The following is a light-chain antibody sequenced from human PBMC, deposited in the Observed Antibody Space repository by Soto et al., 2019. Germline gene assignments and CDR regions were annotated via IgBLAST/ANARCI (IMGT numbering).Light chain of an antibody. V-gene: IGKV3-15*01. CDR3: QQYNNWPRT. Sequence: EIVMTQSPATLSVSPGERATLSCRASQSVSSNLAWYQQKPGHAPSLLIDGASTRATGIPARFSGSGSGTEFTLTISSLQSEDFAVYYCQQYNNWPRTFGQVTKVYIK. CDR2: GAS. CDR1: QSVSSN. J-gene: IGKJ1*01.